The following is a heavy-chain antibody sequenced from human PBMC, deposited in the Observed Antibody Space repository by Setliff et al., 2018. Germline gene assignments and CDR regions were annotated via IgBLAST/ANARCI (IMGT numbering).Heavy chain of an antibody. CDR1: GFRFSDYE. Sequence: GGSLRLSCVASGFRFSDYEMNWVRQAPGKGLEWVSYISSSSTTIYYADSVKGRFTVSRDNAKNSLYLQMNSLRADDAAVYYCARSSAPIKRDYMDVWGKGTTVTVS. J-gene: IGHJ6*03. D-gene: IGHD2-2*02. V-gene: IGHV3-48*01. CDR2: ISSSSTTI. CDR3: ARSSAPIKRDYMDV.